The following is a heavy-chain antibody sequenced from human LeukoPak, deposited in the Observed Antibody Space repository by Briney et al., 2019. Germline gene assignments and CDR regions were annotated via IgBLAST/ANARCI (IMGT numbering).Heavy chain of an antibody. J-gene: IGHJ5*02. CDR2: IKQDGSEK. V-gene: IGHV3-7*01. CDR1: GFTFSSYA. Sequence: GGSLRLSCAASGFTFSSYAMSWVRQAPGKGLEWVANIKQDGSEKYYVHSVKGRFTISRDNAKNSLYLQMNSLRAEDTAVYYCPRVNYYGSGSLSGWFDPWGQGTLVTVSS. D-gene: IGHD3-10*01. CDR3: PRVNYYGSGSLSGWFDP.